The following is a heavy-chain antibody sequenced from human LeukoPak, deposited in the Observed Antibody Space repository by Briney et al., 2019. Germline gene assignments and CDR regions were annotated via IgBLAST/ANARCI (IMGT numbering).Heavy chain of an antibody. CDR1: GGSIISYY. Sequence: SETLSLTCTVSGGSIISYYWSWIRQPPGKGLEWIGYIYYSGGTNYNPSLESRVSVSVDTSTNQFSLKMTSVTAADTAVYSCARLGATAGIVDYWGQGTLVTVSS. CDR2: IYYSGGT. CDR3: ARLGATAGIVDY. V-gene: IGHV4-59*01. J-gene: IGHJ4*02. D-gene: IGHD6-13*01.